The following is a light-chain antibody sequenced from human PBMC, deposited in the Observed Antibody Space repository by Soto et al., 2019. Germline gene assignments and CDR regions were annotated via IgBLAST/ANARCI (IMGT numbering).Light chain of an antibody. CDR3: QQLNSFPIT. J-gene: IGKJ5*01. CDR2: AAS. CDR1: QGISSW. Sequence: DIRMSQSASSVSASVGDRVTITCRASQGISSWLAWYQQKPGRAPKLLIYAASTLQSGVPSRFSGSGSGTEFTLTITSLQPEDFATYYCQQLNSFPITFGQRTRLEI. V-gene: IGKV1-12*01.